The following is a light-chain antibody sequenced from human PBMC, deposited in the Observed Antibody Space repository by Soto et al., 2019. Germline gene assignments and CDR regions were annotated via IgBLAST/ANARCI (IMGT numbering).Light chain of an antibody. CDR3: HQYDDGPYT. Sequence: GMSQSPATLSVSQGERATLSCRASQSVSSNVAWYQQIPGQTPRLLIYGASTRATGIPVRFSGSGSGTEFTLTISSLQSEDFAVYYCHQYDDGPYTFGQGTKVDIK. J-gene: IGKJ2*01. V-gene: IGKV3-15*01. CDR2: GAS. CDR1: QSVSSN.